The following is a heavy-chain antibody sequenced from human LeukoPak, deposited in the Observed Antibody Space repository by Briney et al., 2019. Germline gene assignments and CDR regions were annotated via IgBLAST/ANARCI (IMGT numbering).Heavy chain of an antibody. CDR2: IKGDERST. Sequence: GRSLRLSCAASGFTFSSYWLHWVRQAPGKGLVWVSRIKGDERSTNYADSVKGRFTISRDNAKNTVYLEMNSLRAEDTAVYYCVRGQLWSYYHDYWGQGTLVTVSS. CDR1: GFTFSSYW. D-gene: IGHD5-18*01. V-gene: IGHV3-74*01. CDR3: VRGQLWSYYHDY. J-gene: IGHJ4*02.